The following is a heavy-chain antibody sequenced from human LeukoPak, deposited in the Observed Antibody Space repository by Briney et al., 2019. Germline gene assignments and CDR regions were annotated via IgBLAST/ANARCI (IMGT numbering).Heavy chain of an antibody. CDR3: AKDSSRWSFDY. J-gene: IGHJ4*02. D-gene: IGHD6-13*01. V-gene: IGHV3-30*02. CDR1: GFSFSSYV. CDR2: IRHGGSSN. Sequence: PGGSLRLSCAASGFSFSSYVMHWVRQAPGKGLEWVAFIRHGGSSNSYADSVKGRFTISRDNTKNTLYLQMNSLRTEDTAVYYCAKDSSRWSFDYWGQGTLVTVSS.